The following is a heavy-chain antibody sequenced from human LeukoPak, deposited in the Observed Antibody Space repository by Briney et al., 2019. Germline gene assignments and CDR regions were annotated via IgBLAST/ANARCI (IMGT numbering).Heavy chain of an antibody. Sequence: SETLSLTCTVSGGSISSYYWSWIRQPPGKGLEWIGYIYYSGSTNYNPSLKSRVTISVDTSKNQFSLKLSSVTAADTAVYYCAHRVFPSSGGNGGFDSWGQGTLVTVSS. CDR2: IYYSGST. J-gene: IGHJ4*02. CDR1: GGSISSYY. CDR3: AHRVFPSSGGNGGFDS. D-gene: IGHD4-23*01. V-gene: IGHV4-59*01.